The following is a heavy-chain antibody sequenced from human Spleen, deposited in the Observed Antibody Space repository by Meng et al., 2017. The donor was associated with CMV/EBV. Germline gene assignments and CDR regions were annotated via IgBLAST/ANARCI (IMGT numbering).Heavy chain of an antibody. D-gene: IGHD2-2*01. J-gene: IGHJ6*02. CDR1: GFTFSSYS. Sequence: GESLKISCAASGFTFSSYSMNWVRQAPGKGLEWVSSISSSSSYIYYADSVKGRFTISRDNAKNSLYLQMNSLRAEDTAVYYCARDEYQLLSYYYYGMDVWGQGTTVTVSS. CDR2: ISSSSSYI. V-gene: IGHV3-21*01. CDR3: ARDEYQLLSYYYYGMDV.